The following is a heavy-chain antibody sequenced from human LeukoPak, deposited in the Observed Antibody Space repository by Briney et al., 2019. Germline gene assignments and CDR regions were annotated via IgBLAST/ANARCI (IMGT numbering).Heavy chain of an antibody. CDR3: ARARGYSYGRIDY. J-gene: IGHJ4*02. D-gene: IGHD5-18*01. CDR1: GYTFTSYD. CDR2: MNPNSGNT. Sequence: GASVKASCKASGYTFTSYDINWVRQATGQGLEWMGWMNPNSGNTGYAQKFQGRVTMTRNTSISTAYMELSSLRSEDTAVYYCARARGYSYGRIDYWGQGTLVTVSS. V-gene: IGHV1-8*01.